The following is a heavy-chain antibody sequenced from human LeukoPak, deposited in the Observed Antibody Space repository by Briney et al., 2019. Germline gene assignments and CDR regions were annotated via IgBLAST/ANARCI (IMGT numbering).Heavy chain of an antibody. D-gene: IGHD3-10*01. Sequence: GGSLRLSCAASGFTFNVYWMSWVRQAPGKGLEWVANIKEDGSEKYYVDSVKGRFTISKDNAKNSLYLQMNSLRAEDTAVYYCARESRSGAFDIWGQGTMVTVSS. CDR3: ARESRSGAFDI. J-gene: IGHJ3*02. CDR2: IKEDGSEK. CDR1: GFTFNVYW. V-gene: IGHV3-7*03.